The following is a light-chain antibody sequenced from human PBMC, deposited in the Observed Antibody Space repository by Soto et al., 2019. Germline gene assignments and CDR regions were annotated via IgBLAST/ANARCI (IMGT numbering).Light chain of an antibody. J-gene: IGLJ1*01. Sequence: QSALTQPASVSGSPGQSITISCTGTSSDVGAYNYVSWYQQHPGKAPQLMIYDVSNRPSGVSNRFSGSKSGNTASLTISGLQAEDEADYFCNSYTSSSTPYVFGTGTKLTVL. CDR3: NSYTSSSTPYV. V-gene: IGLV2-14*03. CDR1: SSDVGAYNY. CDR2: DVS.